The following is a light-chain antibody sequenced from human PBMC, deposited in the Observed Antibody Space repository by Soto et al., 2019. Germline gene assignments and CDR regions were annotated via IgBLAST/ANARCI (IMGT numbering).Light chain of an antibody. CDR2: GAS. V-gene: IGKV3-15*01. J-gene: IGKJ1*01. Sequence: EIVLTQSPVTLSLSPGERATLSCRASQSFSSNLSWYQQKPGQAPRLLLYGASTRATGIPARFSGSGSGTEFTLTISSLQSEDFAVYYCQQYDSSPRTFGQGTKVDIK. CDR1: QSFSSN. CDR3: QQYDSSPRT.